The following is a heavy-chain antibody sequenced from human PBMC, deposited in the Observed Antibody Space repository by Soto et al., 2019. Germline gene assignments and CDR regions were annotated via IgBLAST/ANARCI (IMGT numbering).Heavy chain of an antibody. J-gene: IGHJ4*02. CDR2: INVGNGNT. D-gene: IGHD1-26*01. CDR1: GYTFTNYP. CDR3: VSSAERGN. V-gene: IGHV1-3*01. Sequence: VQLVQTGAEVKKPGASLKVSCKASGYTFTNYPIHWVRQAPGQGLEWMGRINVGNGNTKYSQKYQGRVTLTRDTSESTAYMELSSLGSEDTPVYYCVSSAERGNWGQGDLVTVSS.